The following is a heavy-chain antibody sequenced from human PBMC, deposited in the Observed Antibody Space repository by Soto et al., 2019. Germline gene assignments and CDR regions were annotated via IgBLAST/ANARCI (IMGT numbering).Heavy chain of an antibody. CDR2: IIPTVDIT. J-gene: IGHJ4*02. CDR1: GGTFSSYS. D-gene: IGHD6-19*01. CDR3: ARVTAVAGNYFXY. Sequence: GASVKVSCKASGGTFSSYSISWVRQAPGQGLEWMGRIIPTVDITTYAQKLEGRVTITADKSTSTAYMELSSLRSEDTAVYYCARVTAVAGNYFXYWGQGTQVTVSS. V-gene: IGHV1-69*02.